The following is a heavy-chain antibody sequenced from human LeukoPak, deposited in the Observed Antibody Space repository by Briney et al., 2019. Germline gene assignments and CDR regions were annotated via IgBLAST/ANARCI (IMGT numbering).Heavy chain of an antibody. CDR2: MNSNSGNA. J-gene: IGHJ6*04. V-gene: IGHV1-8*01. D-gene: IGHD2-2*01. Sequence: ASVKVSCKASGDTFTSYDINWVRQATGQGLEWMVWMNSNSGNATYAQKFQGRVTMTTNASIITAYMELRSLRPEDTAVYYCARRPPFRSSTRCSRRGNYYYGMHVWGKRTTVTVSS. CDR1: GDTFTSYD. CDR3: ARRPPFRSSTRCSRRGNYYYGMHV.